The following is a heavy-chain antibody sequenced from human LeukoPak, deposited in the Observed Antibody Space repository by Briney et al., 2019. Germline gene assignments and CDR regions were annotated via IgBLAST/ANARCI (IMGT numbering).Heavy chain of an antibody. D-gene: IGHD3-10*01. J-gene: IGHJ6*02. CDR3: ARDRSITMVRGVMLYYYYGMDV. CDR1: GYTFTSYG. CDR2: ISAYNGNT. Sequence: ASVKVSCKASGYTFTSYGISWVRQAPGQGLEWMGWISAYNGNTNYAQKLQGRVTMTTDTSTSTDYMELRSLRSDDTAVYYCARDRSITMVRGVMLYYYYGMDVWGQGTTVTVSS. V-gene: IGHV1-18*01.